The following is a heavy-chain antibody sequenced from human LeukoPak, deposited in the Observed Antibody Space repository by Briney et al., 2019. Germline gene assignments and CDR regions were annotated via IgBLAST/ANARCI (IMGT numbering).Heavy chain of an antibody. J-gene: IGHJ6*02. D-gene: IGHD3-22*01. CDR1: GGSFSGYY. Sequence: SETLSLTCAVYGGSFSGYYWSWIRQPPGKGLEWIGEIYHSGSTNYNPSLKSRVTISVDTSKNQFSLKLSSVTAADTAVYYCARDGDSSGYLPHYYYGMDVWGQGTTVTVSS. CDR2: IYHSGST. V-gene: IGHV4-34*01. CDR3: ARDGDSSGYLPHYYYGMDV.